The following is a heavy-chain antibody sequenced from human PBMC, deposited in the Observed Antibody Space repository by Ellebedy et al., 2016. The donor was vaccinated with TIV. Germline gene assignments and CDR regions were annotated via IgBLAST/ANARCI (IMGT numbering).Heavy chain of an antibody. J-gene: IGHJ4*02. CDR3: ARGGWNRYGSWSYYDY. CDR1: GGSISSYY. Sequence: MPSETLSLTCTVSGGSISSYYWSWIRQPPGKGLEWIGYIYHSGSTNYNPSLKSRFSISIDTSKNHFSLRLRSVTAADTAVYYCARGGWNRYGSWSYYDYWGQGTLVTVSS. CDR2: IYHSGST. V-gene: IGHV4-59*01. D-gene: IGHD3-10*01.